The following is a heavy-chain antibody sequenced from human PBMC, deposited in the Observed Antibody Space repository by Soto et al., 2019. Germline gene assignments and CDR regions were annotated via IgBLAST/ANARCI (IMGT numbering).Heavy chain of an antibody. Sequence: QVQLVQSGAEVKKPGSSVKVSCKASGGTFSSYAISWVRQAPGQGLEWMGGIIPIFGTANYAQKFQGRVTITADKSTSSAYMELSSLRSEDTAVYYCARDRSSGWYWNWYFDLWGRGTLVTVSS. CDR1: GGTFSSYA. CDR3: ARDRSSGWYWNWYFDL. D-gene: IGHD6-19*01. J-gene: IGHJ2*01. V-gene: IGHV1-69*06. CDR2: IIPIFGTA.